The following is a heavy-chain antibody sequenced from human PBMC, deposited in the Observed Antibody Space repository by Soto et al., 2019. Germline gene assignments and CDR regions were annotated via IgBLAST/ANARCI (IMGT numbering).Heavy chain of an antibody. V-gene: IGHV1-18*01. D-gene: IGHD3-10*01. CDR3: AREGYYGSGSYLGYYYYYGMDV. CDR1: GYTFTSYG. J-gene: IGHJ6*02. CDR2: MSAYTGNT. Sequence: QVQLVQSGAEVKKPGASVKVSCKASGYTFTSYGSSWVRQAPGQGLEWMGWMSAYTGNTNYAQKRQGRVTKTTGTPTSTAYMELRSLRSDDTAVYYCAREGYYGSGSYLGYYYYYGMDVWGQGTTVTVSS.